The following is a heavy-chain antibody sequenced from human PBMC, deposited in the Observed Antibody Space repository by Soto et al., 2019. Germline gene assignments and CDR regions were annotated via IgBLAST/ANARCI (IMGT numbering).Heavy chain of an antibody. Sequence: QVQLVESGGGVVQPGTSLRVSCVGSGFTFRSYVIHWVRQAPGKGLEWVALTSYDGSDKYYDDSVRGRFTISRDNSRNTVDLQMDILGLEETALYYCARWGTTGGLDVWGQGTLVSVS. J-gene: IGHJ1*01. D-gene: IGHD3-16*01. CDR3: ARWGTTGGLDV. CDR1: GFTFRSYV. V-gene: IGHV3-30*19. CDR2: TSYDGSDK.